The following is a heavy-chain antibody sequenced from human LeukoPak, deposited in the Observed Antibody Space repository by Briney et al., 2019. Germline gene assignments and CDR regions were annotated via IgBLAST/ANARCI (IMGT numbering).Heavy chain of an antibody. CDR1: GFTFDDYA. D-gene: IGHD1-26*01. Sequence: GGSLRLSCAASGFTFDDYAMHWVRQAPGKGLEWVSGISWNSGSIGYADSVKGRFTISRDNAKNSLYLQMNSLRAEDMASYYCAKDKWELSSNAFDIWGQGTMVTVSS. J-gene: IGHJ3*02. V-gene: IGHV3-9*03. CDR2: ISWNSGSI. CDR3: AKDKWELSSNAFDI.